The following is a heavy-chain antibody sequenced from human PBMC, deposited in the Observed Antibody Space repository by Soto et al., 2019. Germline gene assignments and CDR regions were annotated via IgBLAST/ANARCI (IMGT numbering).Heavy chain of an antibody. CDR1: GFTFSNAW. V-gene: IGHV3-15*01. Sequence: LRLSCAASGFTFSNAWMSWVRQAPGKGLEWVGRIKSKTDGGTTDYAAPVKGRFTISRDDSKNTLYLQMNSLKTEDTAVYYCTTVLRFLEWFRGSYWGHGTLVTVSS. CDR3: TTVLRFLEWFRGSY. J-gene: IGHJ4*01. D-gene: IGHD3-3*01. CDR2: IKSKTDGGTT.